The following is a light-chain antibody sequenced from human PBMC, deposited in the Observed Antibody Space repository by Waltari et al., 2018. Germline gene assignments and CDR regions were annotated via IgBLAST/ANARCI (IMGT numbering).Light chain of an antibody. CDR2: RNN. CDR1: SSNIGSNY. Sequence: QSVLTQPPSASGTPGQRVTISCSGSSSNIGSNYVYWYQPLPGTAPKLLIYRNNQRPSGVPDRFSGSKSGTSASLAISGLRSEDEADYYCAAWDDSLSGWVFGGGTKLTV. CDR3: AAWDDSLSGWV. J-gene: IGLJ3*02. V-gene: IGLV1-47*01.